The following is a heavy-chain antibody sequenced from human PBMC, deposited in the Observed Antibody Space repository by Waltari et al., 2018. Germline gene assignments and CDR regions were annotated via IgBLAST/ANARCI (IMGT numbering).Heavy chain of an antibody. J-gene: IGHJ4*02. CDR3: ARSQVVVIAPLDC. D-gene: IGHD2-21*01. CDR2: ILLRFATS. CDR1: GDTFSNYA. Sequence: QVQLVQSGAEVKKPGSSVKVSCKASGDTFSNYAITWVRQAPGQGLEWMGWILLRFATSNYAQKFQGRVTITADDSTSTAYMELSSLRSEDTAIYYCARSQVVVIAPLDCWGQGTLVTVSS. V-gene: IGHV1-69*13.